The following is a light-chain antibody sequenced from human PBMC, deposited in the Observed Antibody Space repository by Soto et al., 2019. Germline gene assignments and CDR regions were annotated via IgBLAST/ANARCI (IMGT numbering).Light chain of an antibody. CDR2: EGS. V-gene: IGLV2-23*03. CDR3: CSYAGSSTFV. Sequence: QSALTQPASVSGSPGQSITISCTGTSSDVGSYNLVSWYQQHPGKAPKLMIYEGSKRPSGVSNRFSGSKSGNTASLTISGLQAEDEADYHCCSYAGSSTFVFVGGTKLTVL. CDR1: SSDVGSYNL. J-gene: IGLJ2*01.